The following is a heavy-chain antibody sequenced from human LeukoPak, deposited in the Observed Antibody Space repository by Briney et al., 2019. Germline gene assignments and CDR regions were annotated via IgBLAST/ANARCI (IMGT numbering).Heavy chain of an antibody. V-gene: IGHV4-31*03. J-gene: IGHJ6*02. CDR3: ARDLGDYYYGMDV. D-gene: IGHD3-16*01. Sequence: SETLSLTCTVSGGSISSGGYYWSWIRQHPGKGLEWSGYIYYSGSTYYNPSLRSRVTISVDTSKNQFSLKLSSVTAADTAVYYCARDLGDYYYGMDVWGQGTTVTVSS. CDR1: GGSISSGGYY. CDR2: IYYSGST.